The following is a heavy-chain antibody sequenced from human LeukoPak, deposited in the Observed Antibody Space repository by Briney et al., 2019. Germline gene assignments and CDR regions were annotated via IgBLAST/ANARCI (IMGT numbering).Heavy chain of an antibody. D-gene: IGHD1-26*01. J-gene: IGHJ4*02. CDR3: ARVPSGSYSDY. V-gene: IGHV4-30-4*01. CDR2: IHYSGNT. CDR1: GGSISNGDYY. Sequence: PSETLSLTCTVSGGSISNGDYYWSWIRQPPGKSLEWIAYIHYSGNTYYNPSLKSRVTISVDTSKNQFSLRLSSVTAADTAVYYCARVPSGSYSDYWGQGTLVTVSS.